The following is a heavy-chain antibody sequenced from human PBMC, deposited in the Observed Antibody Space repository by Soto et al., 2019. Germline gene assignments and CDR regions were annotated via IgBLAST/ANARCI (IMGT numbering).Heavy chain of an antibody. CDR3: AYLKISTSCCNWFDP. CDR2: ISASGGST. CDR1: GITFSSYA. J-gene: IGHJ5*02. Sequence: GESLKISCAASGITFSSYAMSWVRQAPGKGLEWVSAISASGGSTYYADSVKGRFTISRDNSKNTLYLQMNSLRAEDTAVYYCAYLKISTSCCNWFDPWGQGTLVTVSS. V-gene: IGHV3-23*01. D-gene: IGHD2-2*01.